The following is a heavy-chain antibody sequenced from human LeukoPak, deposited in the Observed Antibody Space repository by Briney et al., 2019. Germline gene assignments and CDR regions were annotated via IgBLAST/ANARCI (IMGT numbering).Heavy chain of an antibody. V-gene: IGHV1-46*01. D-gene: IGHD3-22*01. J-gene: IGHJ4*02. CDR1: GYTFTRDF. CDR2: VNPGGGGT. Sequence: ASVKVSYKASGYTFTRDFMHWVRQAPGEGLEWMGIVNPGGGGTNYAQKFQGRVTMTRDTSTSTVYMELSSLRSEDTAVYYCARQIEGYDDGSDYQGFDYWGQGTLVTVSS. CDR3: ARQIEGYDDGSDYQGFDY.